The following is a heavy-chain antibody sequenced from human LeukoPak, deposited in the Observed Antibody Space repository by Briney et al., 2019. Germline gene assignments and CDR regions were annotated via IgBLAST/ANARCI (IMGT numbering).Heavy chain of an antibody. D-gene: IGHD2-15*01. J-gene: IGHJ4*02. CDR2: IIPILNVP. CDR3: ARDRPRARYFDY. CDR1: GGTFSDYS. V-gene: IGHV1-69*10. Sequence: GASVTVSCKASGGTFSDYSISWVRQAPGQGLEWMGRIIPILNVPNYAQKFEGSVTITADKSTTTAYMELSSLKSEDTAVYFCARDRPRARYFDYWGQGTLVTVSS.